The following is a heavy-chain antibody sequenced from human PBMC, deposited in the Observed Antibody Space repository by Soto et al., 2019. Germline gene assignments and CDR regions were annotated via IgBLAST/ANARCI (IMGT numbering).Heavy chain of an antibody. J-gene: IGHJ4*02. CDR1: GGTFSSYA. V-gene: IGHV1-69*13. D-gene: IGHD3-10*01. CDR2: IIPIFGTA. CDR3: ARSKGGTYYYGSGSYHPIGYFDY. Sequence: SVKVSCKASGGTFSSYAISWVRQAPGQGLEWMGGIIPIFGTANYAQKFQGRVTITADESTSTAYMELSSLRSEDTAVYYCARSKGGTYYYGSGSYHPIGYFDYWGQGTLVTVSS.